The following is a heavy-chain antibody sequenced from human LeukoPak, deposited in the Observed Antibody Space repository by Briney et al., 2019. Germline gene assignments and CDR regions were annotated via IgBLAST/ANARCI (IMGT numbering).Heavy chain of an antibody. CDR3: AREVHCSGGSCSDYFDY. V-gene: IGHV3-9*03. D-gene: IGHD2-15*01. CDR1: GFTFDDYA. Sequence: GGSLRLSCAASGFTFDDYAMHWVRQAPGKGLEWVSGISWNSGSIGYADSVKGRFTISRDNAKNSLYLQMNSLRAEDMALYYCAREVHCSGGSCSDYFDYWGQGTLVTVSS. CDR2: ISWNSGSI. J-gene: IGHJ4*02.